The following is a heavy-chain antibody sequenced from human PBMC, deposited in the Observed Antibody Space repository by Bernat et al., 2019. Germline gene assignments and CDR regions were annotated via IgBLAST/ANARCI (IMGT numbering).Heavy chain of an antibody. CDR1: GGTFSSYA. V-gene: IGHV1-69*17. Sequence: QVQLVQSGAEVKKPGSSVKVSCKASGGTFSSYAISWVRQAPGQGLEWMGGIIPIFGIANYPQKFQGRVTITADKSTTTAYMELSSLRSEDTAVYYCAITLYCSSTSCYYSLWGQGTLVTVSS. CDR2: IIPIFGIA. D-gene: IGHD2-2*01. J-gene: IGHJ4*02. CDR3: AITLYCSSTSCYYSL.